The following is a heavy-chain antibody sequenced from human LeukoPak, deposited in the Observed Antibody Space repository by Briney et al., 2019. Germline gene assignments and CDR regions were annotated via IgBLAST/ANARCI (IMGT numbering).Heavy chain of an antibody. CDR3: ARDSRYSRGVGDFDY. CDR1: GFIFNSHW. J-gene: IGHJ4*02. D-gene: IGHD5-18*01. Sequence: PGGSLRLSCAASGFIFNSHWMSWVRQAPGKGLEWVANIREDGSEKYYVDSVKGRFTISRDNAKNSLFLQMNSLRADDTAAYYRARDSRYSRGVGDFDYWGQGTLVIVSS. CDR2: IREDGSEK. V-gene: IGHV3-7*03.